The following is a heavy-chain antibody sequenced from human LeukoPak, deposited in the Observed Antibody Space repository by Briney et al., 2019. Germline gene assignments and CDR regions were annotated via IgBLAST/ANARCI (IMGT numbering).Heavy chain of an antibody. CDR2: ISYDGSNK. CDR3: AKSDLGHRSRQVGHFDH. V-gene: IGHV3-30*18. Sequence: TGGSLRLSCAASGFTFSTYGMHWVRQAPGKGLEWVAVISYDGSNKYYTDSVKGRFTISRDNSKNTLYLQMNSLRTEDTAVYYCAKSDLGHRSRQVGHFDHWGQGTLVTASS. J-gene: IGHJ4*02. D-gene: IGHD2-15*01. CDR1: GFTFSTYG.